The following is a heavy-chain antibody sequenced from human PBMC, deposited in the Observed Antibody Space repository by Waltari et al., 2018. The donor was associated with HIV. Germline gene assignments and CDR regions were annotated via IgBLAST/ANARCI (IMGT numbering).Heavy chain of an antibody. D-gene: IGHD5-12*01. J-gene: IGHJ4*02. CDR2: ITSNSNYI. V-gene: IGHV3-21*02. CDR3: ARIGSGYFMIDH. Sequence: DVQLVESGGGLVKPGGSLRLPCAASGFTFSVYSINWVRPAPGKGLEWVSSITSNSNYIYYADSVKDRFTISRDNAKNSVYLQMNSLRAEDTAVYFCARIGSGYFMIDHWGQGTLVTVSS. CDR1: GFTFSVYS.